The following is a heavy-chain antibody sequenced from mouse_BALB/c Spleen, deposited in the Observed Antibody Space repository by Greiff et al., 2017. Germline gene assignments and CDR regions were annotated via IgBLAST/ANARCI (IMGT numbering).Heavy chain of an antibody. CDR2: IYPGDGDT. Sequence: QVQLQQSGAELARPGASVNLSCKASGYTFTSYWMQWVKQRPGQGLEWIGAIYPGDGDTRYTQKFKGKATLTADKSSSTAYMQLSSLASEDSAVYYCARSRYGSSYVYFDYWGQGTTLTVAS. D-gene: IGHD1-1*01. CDR3: ARSRYGSSYVYFDY. J-gene: IGHJ2*01. V-gene: IGHV1-87*01. CDR1: GYTFTSYW.